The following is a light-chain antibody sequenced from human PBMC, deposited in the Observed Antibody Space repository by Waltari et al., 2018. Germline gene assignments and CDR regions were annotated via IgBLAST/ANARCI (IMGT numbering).Light chain of an antibody. CDR2: DVS. CDR3: SSYGSSSIYV. CDR1: SSDVGGYNY. J-gene: IGLJ1*01. Sequence: QSITISCTGTSSDVGGYNYVSWYQQHPGKAPKLMIYDVSNRPSGVSNRFSGSKSGNTASLTISGLQAEDEADYYCSSYGSSSIYVFGTGTKVTVL. V-gene: IGLV2-14*03.